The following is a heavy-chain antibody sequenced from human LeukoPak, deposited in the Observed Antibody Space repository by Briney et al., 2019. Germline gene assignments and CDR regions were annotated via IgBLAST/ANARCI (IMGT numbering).Heavy chain of an antibody. D-gene: IGHD6-6*01. V-gene: IGHV4-39*01. CDR2: IYYSGST. Sequence: SETLSLTCTVSGGSISSSSYYWGWIRQPPGKGLEWIGRIYYSGSTYYNPSLKSRVTISVDTSKNQFSLKLSSVTAADTAVYYCARHGGLAARPQYYFDYWGQGTLVTVSS. CDR1: GGSISSSSYY. J-gene: IGHJ4*02. CDR3: ARHGGLAARPQYYFDY.